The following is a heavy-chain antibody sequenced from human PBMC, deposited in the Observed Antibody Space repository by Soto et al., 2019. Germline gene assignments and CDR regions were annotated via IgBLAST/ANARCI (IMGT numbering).Heavy chain of an antibody. CDR1: GFTFSRYS. Sequence: EVQLVESGGGLVQPGGSLRLSCAASGFTFSRYSMNWVRQAPGKGLEWVSVIYSGGNTYYADSVKGRFSMSRDKSKNTLFLQMNGLRAEDTAVYYCGRGSSDSDGILRVDYWGQGTLVTVSS. CDR3: GRGSSDSDGILRVDY. V-gene: IGHV3-66*01. J-gene: IGHJ4*02. D-gene: IGHD2-2*01. CDR2: IYSGGNT.